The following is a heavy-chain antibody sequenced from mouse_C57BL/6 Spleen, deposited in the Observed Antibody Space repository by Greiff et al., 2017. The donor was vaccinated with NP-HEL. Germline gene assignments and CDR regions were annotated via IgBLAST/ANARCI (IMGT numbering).Heavy chain of an antibody. D-gene: IGHD2-5*01. Sequence: QVQLQQSGAELARPGASVKMSCKASGYTFTSYTMHWVKQRPGQGLEWIGYINPSSGYTKYNQKFKDKATLTADKYSSTAYMQLSSLTSEDSAVYYCARYSNDYAMDYWGQGTSVTVSS. CDR2: INPSSGYT. J-gene: IGHJ4*01. CDR1: GYTFTSYT. CDR3: ARYSNDYAMDY. V-gene: IGHV1-4*01.